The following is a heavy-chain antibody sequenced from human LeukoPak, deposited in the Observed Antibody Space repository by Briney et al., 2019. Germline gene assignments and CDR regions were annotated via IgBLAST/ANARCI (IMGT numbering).Heavy chain of an antibody. D-gene: IGHD2-21*01. J-gene: IGHJ4*02. Sequence: GGSLRLSCAASEFTFSRYAMSWVRQAPGKGLEWVSAISGSGATTDYADSVKGRFTISRDNSKDTLYLQMNSLRAEDTAVYYCAKDVHKAVRGDFDYWGQGTLVTVSS. CDR1: EFTFSRYA. CDR3: AKDVHKAVRGDFDY. V-gene: IGHV3-23*01. CDR2: ISGSGATT.